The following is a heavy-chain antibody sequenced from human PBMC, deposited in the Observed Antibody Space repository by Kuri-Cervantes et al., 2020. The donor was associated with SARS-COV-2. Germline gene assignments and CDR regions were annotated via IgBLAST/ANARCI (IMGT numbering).Heavy chain of an antibody. CDR2: INSDGSST. CDR1: GFTFSNYW. V-gene: IGHV3-74*01. CDR3: ARARRGDIVVVPAAIASQVHPGNWYFDL. J-gene: IGHJ2*01. Sequence: GESLKISCAASGFTFSNYWMHWVRQGPGKGLVWVSRINSDGSSTSYADSVKGRFTISRDNAKNTLYLQMNSLRAEDTAVYYCARARRGDIVVVPAAIASQVHPGNWYFDLWGRGTLVTVSS. D-gene: IGHD2-2*02.